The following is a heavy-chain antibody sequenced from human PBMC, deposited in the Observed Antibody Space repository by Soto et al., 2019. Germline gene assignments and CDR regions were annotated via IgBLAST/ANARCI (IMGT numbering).Heavy chain of an antibody. CDR1: GFTFSSYS. CDR3: AIAPLGYCSSTSCYFDALDI. J-gene: IGHJ3*02. D-gene: IGHD2-2*01. Sequence: GGSLRLSCAASGFTFSSYSMNWVRRAPGKGLEWVSSISSSSSYIYYADSVKGRFTISRDNAKNSLYLQMNSLRAEDTAVYYCAIAPLGYCSSTSCYFDALDIWGQGTMVTVSS. V-gene: IGHV3-21*01. CDR2: ISSSSSYI.